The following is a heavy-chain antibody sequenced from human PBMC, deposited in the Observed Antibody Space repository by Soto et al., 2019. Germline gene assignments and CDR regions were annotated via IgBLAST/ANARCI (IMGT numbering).Heavy chain of an antibody. D-gene: IGHD6-13*01. CDR3: AKYRQSSTWFSYDGMDV. CDR1: GFTLSSYA. CDR2: ITGYSETT. J-gene: IGHJ6*02. V-gene: IGHV3-23*01. Sequence: GSLRLSCAASGFTLSSYAMSWVRQAPGKGLEWVSSITGYSETTYYTDSVKGRFTISRDNSKNTLQLEMNSLRAEDTAVYYCAKYRQSSTWFSYDGMDVWGQGTTVTVSS.